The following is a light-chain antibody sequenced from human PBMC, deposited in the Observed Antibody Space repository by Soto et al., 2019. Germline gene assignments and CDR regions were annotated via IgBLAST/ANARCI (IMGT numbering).Light chain of an antibody. Sequence: QSALTQPASVSGSPGQSITISCTGTSSDIGNYDFVSWYQQVPGTAPKAMIYEVSSRPSGVSNRFSGSKSGNTASLTISGLQAEDEGLYFCSSYGGSNTFVFGSGTKVTVL. CDR2: EVS. V-gene: IGLV2-14*01. CDR1: SSDIGNYDF. CDR3: SSYGGSNTFV. J-gene: IGLJ1*01.